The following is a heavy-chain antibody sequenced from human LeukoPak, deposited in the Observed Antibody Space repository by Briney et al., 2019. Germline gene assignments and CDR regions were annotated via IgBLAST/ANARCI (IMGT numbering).Heavy chain of an antibody. D-gene: IGHD6-19*01. J-gene: IGHJ4*02. CDR2: ISGGTT. CDR3: SRGSGWLSVY. CDR1: GFTFGDYL. Sequence: GGSLRLSCTASGFTFGDYLMSWFRQAPGKGLEWIGFISGGTTEYAASVKGRFTISRDDSTSIAYLQMNSLTTEDTAVYYCSRGSGWLSVYWGQGTLVTVSS. V-gene: IGHV3-49*03.